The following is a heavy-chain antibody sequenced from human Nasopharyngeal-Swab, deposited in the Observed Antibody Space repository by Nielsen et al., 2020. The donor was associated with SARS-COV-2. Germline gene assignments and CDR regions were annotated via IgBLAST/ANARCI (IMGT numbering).Heavy chain of an antibody. CDR2: ISGSGGST. Sequence: GESLKISCAASGFTVSSYAMSWVRQAPGKGLEWVSAISGSGGSTYYADSVKGRFTISRDNSKNTPYLQMNSLRAEDTAVYYCAKYYGDYPYYYYYMDVWGKGTTVTVSS. V-gene: IGHV3-23*01. D-gene: IGHD4-17*01. J-gene: IGHJ6*03. CDR1: GFTVSSYA. CDR3: AKYYGDYPYYYYYMDV.